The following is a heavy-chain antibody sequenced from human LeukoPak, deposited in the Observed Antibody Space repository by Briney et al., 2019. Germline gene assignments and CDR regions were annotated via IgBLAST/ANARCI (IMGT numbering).Heavy chain of an antibody. CDR1: GCTFNNPA. CDR2: IMPLFGTA. V-gene: IGHV1-69*05. D-gene: IGHD4-17*01. Sequence: GASVTVSCKTSGCTFNNPAISWVRQAPGQGLEWLGGIMPLFGTAGYAQKFQGRVTITKDESTRTVYLELTSLTSDDTAVYYCARDVHGDYGSGWFDPWGQGTLVSVSS. CDR3: ARDVHGDYGSGWFDP. J-gene: IGHJ5*02.